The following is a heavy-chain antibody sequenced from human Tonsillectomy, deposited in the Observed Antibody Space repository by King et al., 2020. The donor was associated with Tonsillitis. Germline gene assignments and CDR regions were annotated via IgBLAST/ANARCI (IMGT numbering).Heavy chain of an antibody. CDR1: GYSFTTYW. Sequence: VQLVESGAEVKKPGESLKISCKGSGYSFTTYWVAWVRQMPGKGLEWMGIIYPGDSDTRYSPSFQGQITISADESISTAYLQWSSLKASDTAIYYCARQNASGGRVDAFDIWGKGTLVPVSS. CDR2: IYPGDSDT. CDR3: ARQNASGGRVDAFDI. V-gene: IGHV5-51*01. D-gene: IGHD3-16*01. J-gene: IGHJ3*02.